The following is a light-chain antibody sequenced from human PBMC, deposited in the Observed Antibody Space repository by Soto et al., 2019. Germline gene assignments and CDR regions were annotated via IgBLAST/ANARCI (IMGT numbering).Light chain of an antibody. Sequence: DIQRSQSPSTLSVSVGDRVTTTCRASQTIGDFLAWYQQKPGKAPKLLIYDASSLETGVPSRFSGSGSGTEFTLSISSLQPDDFATYYCQQYNVYPPTCGGGTKVDIK. CDR2: DAS. J-gene: IGKJ4*01. CDR1: QTIGDF. V-gene: IGKV1-5*01. CDR3: QQYNVYPPT.